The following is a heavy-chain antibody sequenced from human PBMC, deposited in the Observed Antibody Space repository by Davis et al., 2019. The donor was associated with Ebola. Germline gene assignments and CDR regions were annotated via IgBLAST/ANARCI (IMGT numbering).Heavy chain of an antibody. Sequence: ASALVSCTASAYTFTSYGISWVRQAPGQGLEWMGWISAYNGNTNYAQKLQGRVTMTTDTSTSTACMELRSLRSDDSAVYYCARALGYCTGGVCPYFDYWGQGTLVTVPS. D-gene: IGHD2-8*02. CDR2: ISAYNGNT. J-gene: IGHJ4*02. CDR1: AYTFTSYG. V-gene: IGHV1-18*01. CDR3: ARALGYCTGGVCPYFDY.